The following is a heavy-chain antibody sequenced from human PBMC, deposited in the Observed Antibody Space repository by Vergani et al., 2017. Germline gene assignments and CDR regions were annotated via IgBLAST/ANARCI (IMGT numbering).Heavy chain of an antibody. D-gene: IGHD2-15*01. CDR3: TRHWSVVAANNWFDP. Sequence: ESGPTLVKPTQTLTLTCTFSGFSLTTGGEGVGWIRQTPGTGLGWIGSIYYSGSTYYNPSLESRVTMSVDTSKSQFSLKLSSVTAADTAVYYCTRHWSVVAANNWFDPWGQGTLVTVSS. J-gene: IGHJ5*02. CDR2: IYYSGST. CDR1: GFSLTTGGEG. V-gene: IGHV4-39*01.